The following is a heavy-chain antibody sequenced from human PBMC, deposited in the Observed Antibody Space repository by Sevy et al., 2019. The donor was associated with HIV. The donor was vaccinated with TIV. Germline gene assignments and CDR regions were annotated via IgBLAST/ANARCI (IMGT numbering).Heavy chain of an antibody. D-gene: IGHD3-22*01. J-gene: IGHJ4*02. V-gene: IGHV4-30-2*01. Sequence: SETLSLTCAVSGGSISSGGYSWSWIRQPPGKGLEWIGYIYHSGSTYYNPSLKSRVTISVDRSKNQFSLKLSSVTAADTAVYYGARAYYDSSGYYYDYWGQGTLVTVSS. CDR1: GGSISSGGYS. CDR3: ARAYYDSSGYYYDY. CDR2: IYHSGST.